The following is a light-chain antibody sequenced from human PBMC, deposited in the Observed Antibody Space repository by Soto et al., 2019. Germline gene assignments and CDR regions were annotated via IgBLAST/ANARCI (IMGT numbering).Light chain of an antibody. CDR1: QDISNY. V-gene: IGKV1-33*01. Sequence: DIQMTQSPSSLSASVGDRVTITCQASQDISNYLNWYQQKPGKAPKLLIYDASNLETGVPSRFSGSVYGTDFTFTISSLQPEDIATYYCQQYDNLPITSGPGTKVDIK. CDR3: QQYDNLPIT. J-gene: IGKJ3*01. CDR2: DAS.